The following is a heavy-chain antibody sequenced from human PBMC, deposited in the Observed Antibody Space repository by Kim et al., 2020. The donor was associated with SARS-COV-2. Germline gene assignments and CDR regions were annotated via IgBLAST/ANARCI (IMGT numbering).Heavy chain of an antibody. V-gene: IGHV4-59*01. CDR3: VRYKTGDGSGYQATSFDY. J-gene: IGHJ4*02. CDR2: IYYSGTT. CDR1: GGSISNYY. D-gene: IGHD3-22*01. Sequence: SETLSLTCTVSGGSISNYYWSWILQPPGKGLEWIGNIYYSGTTKYNASLKSRARISIDTSKNQFSLKLTSVTAAETVVYYCVRYKTGDGSGYQATSFDYWGQGTLVTVSS.